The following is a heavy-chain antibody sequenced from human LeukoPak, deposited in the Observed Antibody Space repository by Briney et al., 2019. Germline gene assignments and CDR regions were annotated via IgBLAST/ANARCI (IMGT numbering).Heavy chain of an antibody. D-gene: IGHD6-19*01. CDR1: GFTFSSYA. V-gene: IGHV3-30*04. Sequence: GGSLRLSCAASGFTFSSYAMHWVRQAPGKGLEWVAVISYDGSNKYYADSVKGRFTISRDNSKNTLYLQMNSLRAEDTAVYYCARPIAVAERAFDYWGLGTLVTVSS. CDR3: ARPIAVAERAFDY. CDR2: ISYDGSNK. J-gene: IGHJ4*02.